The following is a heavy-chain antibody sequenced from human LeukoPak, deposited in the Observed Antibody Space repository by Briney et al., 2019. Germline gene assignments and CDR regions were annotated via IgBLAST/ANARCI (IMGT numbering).Heavy chain of an antibody. CDR1: VFSLSSYT. D-gene: IGHD3-22*01. CDR3: ARGKYYYDSSGYYYCPPDFDY. Sequence: PGGSLTLSCAPSVFSLSSYTTNWVRQAPRNGLEWVSSISTTSSYIFYADSVEGRFTISRDNAKNSLYLQMNSLRAEDTAVYYCARGKYYYDSSGYYYCPPDFDYWGQGTLVTVSS. CDR2: ISTTSSYI. J-gene: IGHJ4*02. V-gene: IGHV3-21*01.